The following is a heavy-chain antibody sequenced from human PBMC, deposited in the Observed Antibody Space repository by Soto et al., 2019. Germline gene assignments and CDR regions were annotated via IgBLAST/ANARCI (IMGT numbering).Heavy chain of an antibody. V-gene: IGHV4-59*08. Sequence: SETLSLTCTVSGGSISSYYWSWIRQPPGKGLEWIGYMYYGGRTNYNPSLKSRVTISVDTSKMQVSLKLSSVTAADTAVYFCARGTPSPLIVRSSRGPWFDPWGQGTLVTVS. CDR1: GGSISSYY. J-gene: IGHJ5*02. D-gene: IGHD2-15*01. CDR3: ARGTPSPLIVRSSRGPWFDP. CDR2: MYYGGRT.